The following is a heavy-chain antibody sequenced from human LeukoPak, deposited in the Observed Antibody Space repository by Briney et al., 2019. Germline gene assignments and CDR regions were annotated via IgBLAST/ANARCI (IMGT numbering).Heavy chain of an antibody. D-gene: IGHD3-10*01. CDR3: ARDGLGIDY. V-gene: IGHV3-21*01. Sequence: GGSLRLSCAASGFTFSSYSMNWVRQAPGKGLEWVSSISSGSGYIHYADSVKGRFTISRDNAKKSLYLQMNSLRAEDTAVYYCARDGLGIDYWGQGTLATVSS. J-gene: IGHJ4*02. CDR1: GFTFSSYS. CDR2: ISSGSGYI.